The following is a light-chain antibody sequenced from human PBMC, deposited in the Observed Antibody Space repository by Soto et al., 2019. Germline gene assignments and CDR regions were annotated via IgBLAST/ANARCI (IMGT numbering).Light chain of an antibody. Sequence: QSALTQPASVSGSPGQSITISCTGTSSDVGGYNFVSWYQQHPGNAPKLIIHEVLNRPSGVSSRFSGSKSGNTASLTISGLQAEDDAVYYCCSHSACIHWVFGGGTKVTVL. V-gene: IGLV2-14*03. J-gene: IGLJ3*02. CDR3: CSHSACIHWV. CDR1: SSDVGGYNF. CDR2: EVL.